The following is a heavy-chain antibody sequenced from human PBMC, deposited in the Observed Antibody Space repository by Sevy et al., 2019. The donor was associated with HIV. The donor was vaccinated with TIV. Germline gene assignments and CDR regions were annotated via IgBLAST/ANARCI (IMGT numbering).Heavy chain of an antibody. Sequence: SLKISCAASGFTFDDYAMHWVRQAPGKGLEWVSGISWNSGSICYADSVKGRFTISRDNAKNSLYLQMNSLRAEDTALYYCAKDINADYYDSSGYYYWGQGTLVTVSS. D-gene: IGHD3-22*01. CDR1: GFTFDDYA. CDR2: ISWNSGSI. V-gene: IGHV3-9*01. J-gene: IGHJ4*02. CDR3: AKDINADYYDSSGYYY.